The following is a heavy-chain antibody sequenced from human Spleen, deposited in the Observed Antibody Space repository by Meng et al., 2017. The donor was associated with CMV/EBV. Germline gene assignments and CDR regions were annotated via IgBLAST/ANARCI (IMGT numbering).Heavy chain of an antibody. D-gene: IGHD1-26*01. CDR2: INSDETRT. V-gene: IGHV3-74*01. CDR1: AFTFRSYW. Sequence: ESLKISCAASAFTFRSYWMHWVRQVPGKGLVWVSRINSDETRTIYADFVKGRFTIYRDNAKNTLYLQMNRLRVDDTAVYYCARENLGGTFDYWGQGTLVTVSS. CDR3: ARENLGGTFDY. J-gene: IGHJ4*02.